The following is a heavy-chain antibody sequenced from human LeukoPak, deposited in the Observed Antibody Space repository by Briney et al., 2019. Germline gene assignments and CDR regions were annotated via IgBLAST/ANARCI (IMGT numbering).Heavy chain of an antibody. J-gene: IGHJ5*02. Sequence: GSSVKVSCKASGGTFSSYAISWVRQAPRQGLEWMGRIIPILGIANYAQKFQGRVTITADKSTSTAYMELSSLRSEDTAVYYCARDRIAAAGPNWFDPWGQGTLVTVSS. D-gene: IGHD6-13*01. CDR3: ARDRIAAAGPNWFDP. CDR1: GGTFSSYA. V-gene: IGHV1-69*04. CDR2: IIPILGIA.